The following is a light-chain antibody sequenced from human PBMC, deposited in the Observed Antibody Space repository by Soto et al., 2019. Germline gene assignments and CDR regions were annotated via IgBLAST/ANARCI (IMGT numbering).Light chain of an antibody. Sequence: DIQFTHAPSYLSASVVDRVNITLLASQSISSYLNWYQQKPGKAPKLLIYAASSLQSGVPSRFSGSGSGTDFTLTISSLQPEDFATYYCQKSYSTPWTCGKGPKGAIK. J-gene: IGKJ1*01. CDR3: QKSYSTPWT. CDR2: AAS. CDR1: QSISSY. V-gene: IGKV1-39*01.